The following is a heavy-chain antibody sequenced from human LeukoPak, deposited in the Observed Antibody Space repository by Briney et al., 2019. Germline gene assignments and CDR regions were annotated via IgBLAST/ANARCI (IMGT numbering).Heavy chain of an antibody. CDR1: GGTFSSYA. V-gene: IGHV1-69*05. Sequence: GASVKVSCKASGGTFSSYAISWVRHAPGQGLEWMGGIIPIFGTANYAQKFQGRVTITTDESTSTAYMELSSLRSEDTAVYYCAIEERMVRGVIGDWGQGTLVTVSS. J-gene: IGHJ4*02. CDR2: IIPIFGTA. CDR3: AIEERMVRGVIGD. D-gene: IGHD3-10*01.